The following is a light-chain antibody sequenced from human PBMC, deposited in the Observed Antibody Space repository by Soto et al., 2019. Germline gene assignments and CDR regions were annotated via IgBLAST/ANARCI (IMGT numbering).Light chain of an antibody. V-gene: IGKV2-28*01. J-gene: IGKJ1*01. CDR1: QSLLHSNGYNY. CDR2: FVS. CDR3: RQALQTRT. Sequence: DIVMTQSPLSLSVTPGEPASISCRSSQSLLHSNGYNYLDWYLQKPGQSPQLLIYFVSNRASGVPDRFSGSGSGTDFTLKISRVEPEDVGGYYCRQALQTRTFGQGTKGEIK.